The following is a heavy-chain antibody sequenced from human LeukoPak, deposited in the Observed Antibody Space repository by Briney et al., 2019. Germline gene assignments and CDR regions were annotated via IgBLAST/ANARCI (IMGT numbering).Heavy chain of an antibody. CDR3: AREYSNYGWFDP. D-gene: IGHD4-11*01. J-gene: IGHJ5*02. CDR2: ISYDGSNK. CDR1: GFTFSSYA. Sequence: GGSLRLSCAASGFTFSSYAMHWVRQAPGKGLEWVAVISYDGSNKYYAGSVKGRFTISRDNSKNTLYLQMNSLRAEDTAVYYCAREYSNYGWFDPWGQGTLVTVSS. V-gene: IGHV3-30*04.